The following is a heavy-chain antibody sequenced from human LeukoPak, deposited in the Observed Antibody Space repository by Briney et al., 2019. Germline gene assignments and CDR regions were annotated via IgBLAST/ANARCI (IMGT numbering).Heavy chain of an antibody. CDR3: ARRYSSSSWTNWFDP. D-gene: IGHD6-6*01. CDR1: GFTFSSYS. Sequence: GGSLRLSCAASGFTFSSYSMNWVRQAPGKGLEWVSSISSSSSYIYYADSVKGRFTISRDNAKNSLYLQMNSLRAEDTAVYYCARRYSSSSWTNWFDPWGQGTLVTVSS. V-gene: IGHV3-21*01. CDR2: ISSSSSYI. J-gene: IGHJ5*02.